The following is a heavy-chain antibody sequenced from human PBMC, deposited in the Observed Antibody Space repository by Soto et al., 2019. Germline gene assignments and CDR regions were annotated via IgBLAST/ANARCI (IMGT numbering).Heavy chain of an antibody. D-gene: IGHD3-16*01. J-gene: IGHJ2*01. CDR3: ARDGWGSNWYFDL. V-gene: IGHV3-30*03. CDR1: GVTFKYYG. Sequence: QPGGSLRLSCGAPGVTFKYYGMHWVRQAPGKGLEWVAVISYDGKQTYYADSVKGRFTISKDKSKRTLFLQMNSLRVDDTAVYYCARDGWGSNWYFDLWGRGTLVTVSS. CDR2: ISYDGKQT.